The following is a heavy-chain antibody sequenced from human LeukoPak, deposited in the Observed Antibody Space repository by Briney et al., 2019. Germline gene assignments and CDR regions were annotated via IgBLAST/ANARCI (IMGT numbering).Heavy chain of an antibody. CDR3: ARVSAVAGDY. V-gene: IGHV3-21*01. J-gene: IGHJ4*02. D-gene: IGHD6-19*01. Sequence: PGGSLRLSCAASGFTFSSYSMNWVRQAPGEGLEWVSSISSSSSYIYYADSVKGRFTISRDNAKNSLYLQMNSLRAEDTAVYYCARVSAVAGDYWGQGTLVTVSS. CDR1: GFTFSSYS. CDR2: ISSSSSYI.